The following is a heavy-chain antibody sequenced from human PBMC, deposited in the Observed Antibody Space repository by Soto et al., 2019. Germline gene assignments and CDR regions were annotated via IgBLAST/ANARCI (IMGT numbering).Heavy chain of an antibody. D-gene: IGHD1-26*01. Sequence: EVQLVESGGGLVKPGGSLRLSCAASGFTINYAWMNWVRQAPGKGLEWVGRIKSTIDGGTRDYAAPVKGRFTISRDDSQDTIFLQMNSLKTEDTAVYHCTTDYRVPTYFYGMDVWGQGTTVTVSS. CDR2: IKSTIDGGTR. CDR1: GFTINYAW. J-gene: IGHJ6*02. V-gene: IGHV3-15*07. CDR3: TTDYRVPTYFYGMDV.